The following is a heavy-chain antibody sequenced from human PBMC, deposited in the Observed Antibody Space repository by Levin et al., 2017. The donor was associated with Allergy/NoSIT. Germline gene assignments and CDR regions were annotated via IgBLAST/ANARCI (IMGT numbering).Heavy chain of an antibody. CDR2: IWHDGSNK. Sequence: PGGSLRLSCAASGFTFSSYGIHWIRQSAGKGLEWVAFIWHDGSNKFYADSVKGRFTVSRDNSKNTLSLQMNSLRVEDTAVYYCARIPGSPTQLEVNIDAFSTWGQGTMVTVSS. V-gene: IGHV3-33*01. D-gene: IGHD3-3*01. J-gene: IGHJ3*02. CDR1: GFTFSSYG. CDR3: ARIPGSPTQLEVNIDAFST.